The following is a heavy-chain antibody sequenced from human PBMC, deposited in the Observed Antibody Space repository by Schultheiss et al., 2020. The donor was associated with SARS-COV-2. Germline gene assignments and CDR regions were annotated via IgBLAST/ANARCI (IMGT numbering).Heavy chain of an antibody. CDR1: GGSISSYY. CDR2: IYTSWGT. V-gene: IGHV4-4*07. D-gene: IGHD6-13*01. CDR3: AKEGGPRIAAATLFDP. J-gene: IGHJ5*02. Sequence: SETLSLTCTVSGGSISSYYWSWIRQPAGKGLEWIGRIYTSWGTNYNPSLESRVTMSVDTYKNQFSLKLSSVTAADTAVYYCAKEGGPRIAAATLFDPWGQGTLVTVAS.